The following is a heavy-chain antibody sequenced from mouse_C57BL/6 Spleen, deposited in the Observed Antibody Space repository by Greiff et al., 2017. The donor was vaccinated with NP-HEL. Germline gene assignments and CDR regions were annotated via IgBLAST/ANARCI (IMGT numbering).Heavy chain of an antibody. V-gene: IGHV6-3*01. CDR3: TEGNWEGYFDY. D-gene: IGHD4-1*02. CDR2: IRLKSDNYAT. Sequence: EVKLMESGGGLVQPGGSMKLSCVASGFTFSNYWMNWVRQSPEKGLEWVAQIRLKSDNYATHYAESVKGRFTISRDDSKSSVYLQMNNLRAEDTGIYYCTEGNWEGYFDYWGQGTTLTVSS. J-gene: IGHJ2*01. CDR1: GFTFSNYW.